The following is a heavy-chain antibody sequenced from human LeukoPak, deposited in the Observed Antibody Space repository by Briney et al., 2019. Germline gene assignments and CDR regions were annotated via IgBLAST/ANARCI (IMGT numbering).Heavy chain of an antibody. Sequence: PSETLSLTCTVSGGSISSNYYCWGWIRQPPGKGLEWIGSIYYSGRTYYNPSLKSRVTISEDTSKNQFSLKLNSVTAADTAVYYCARHWAGGYSFHYWGQGTLVSVSS. CDR2: IYYSGRT. CDR3: ARHWAGGYSFHY. J-gene: IGHJ4*02. V-gene: IGHV4-39*01. CDR1: GGSISSNYYC. D-gene: IGHD5-18*01.